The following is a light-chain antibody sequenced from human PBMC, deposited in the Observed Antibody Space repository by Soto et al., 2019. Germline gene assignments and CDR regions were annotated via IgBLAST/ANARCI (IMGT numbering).Light chain of an antibody. CDR2: DAS. CDR1: QSVSSY. J-gene: IGKJ5*01. CDR3: QQRSNWPLIT. V-gene: IGKV3-11*01. Sequence: PGERATLSCRASQSVSSYLAWYQQKPGQAPRLLIYDASNRATGIPARFSGSGSGTDFTLTISSLEPEDFAVYYCQQRSNWPLITFGQGTRLEIK.